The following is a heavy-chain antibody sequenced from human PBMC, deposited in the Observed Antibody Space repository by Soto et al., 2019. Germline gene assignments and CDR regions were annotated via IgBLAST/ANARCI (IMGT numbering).Heavy chain of an antibody. CDR3: ARGNPFNYAGFDV. CDR1: GYTFSDFD. J-gene: IGHJ6*02. V-gene: IGHV1-8*01. CDR2: MNAKSGDT. Sequence: QAHLEQSGAEVKRPGASVKVSCKASGYTFSDFDINWLRQASGQGPEGMGWMNAKSGDTFFAQRFQGKFNMTWDTSLSTAYREVGSLTSDDTAMYSCARGNPFNYAGFDVWGQGTTVAVSS. D-gene: IGHD3-16*01.